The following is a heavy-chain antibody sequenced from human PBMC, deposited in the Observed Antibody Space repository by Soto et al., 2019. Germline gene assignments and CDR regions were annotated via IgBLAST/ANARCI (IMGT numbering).Heavy chain of an antibody. CDR2: IWYDGSNK. J-gene: IGHJ6*02. Sequence: GGSLRLSCAASGFTFSSYGMHWVRQAPGKGREWVAVIWYDGSNKYYADSVKGRFTISRDNSKNTLYLQMNSLRAEDTAVYYCARELGYSYGPGLYYYYGMDVWGQGT. CDR1: GFTFSSYG. CDR3: ARELGYSYGPGLYYYYGMDV. D-gene: IGHD5-18*01. V-gene: IGHV3-33*01.